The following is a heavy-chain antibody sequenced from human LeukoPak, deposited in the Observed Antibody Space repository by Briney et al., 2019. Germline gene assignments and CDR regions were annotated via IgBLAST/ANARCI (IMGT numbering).Heavy chain of an antibody. CDR3: ARGEGHGSYYFDF. J-gene: IGHJ4*02. Sequence: KPSETLSLTCTVSGGSISSFYWSWIRQPPGEGLDWIGYIYYSGSTNYNPSPKSRVTISVDTSKNQFSLKLSSVTAADTAVYYCARGEGHGSYYFDFWGQGTLVTVSS. D-gene: IGHD1-26*01. V-gene: IGHV4-59*01. CDR2: IYYSGST. CDR1: GGSISSFY.